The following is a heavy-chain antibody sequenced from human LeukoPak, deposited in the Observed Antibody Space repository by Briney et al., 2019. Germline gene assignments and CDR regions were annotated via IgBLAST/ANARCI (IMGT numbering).Heavy chain of an antibody. CDR2: IITIVGTA. CDR1: GGTFSNYA. J-gene: IGHJ6*03. Sequence: ASVKVSCKASGGTFSNYAVSWVRQAPGQGLEWVGRIITIVGTATYAPKFQGRVTISADKSTNTAHMELSNMRSEDTAVYYCARGKASQPYYYYYYMDVWGKGTTVTVSS. CDR3: ARGKASQPYYYYYYMDV. V-gene: IGHV1-69*04.